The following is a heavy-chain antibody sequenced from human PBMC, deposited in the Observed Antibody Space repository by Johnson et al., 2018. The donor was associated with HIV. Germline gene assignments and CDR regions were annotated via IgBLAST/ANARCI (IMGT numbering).Heavy chain of an antibody. V-gene: IGHV3-66*01. Sequence: VQLVESGGGLVQPGRSLRLSCAASGFTFDDYAMHWVRQAPGKGLEWVSVIYSGGSTYYADSVKGRFTISRDNSKNTLYLQLNSLRAEDTAVYYCARYSGAFDIWGQGTMVTVSS. D-gene: IGHD2-21*01. CDR2: IYSGGST. CDR1: GFTFDDYA. J-gene: IGHJ3*02. CDR3: ARYSGAFDI.